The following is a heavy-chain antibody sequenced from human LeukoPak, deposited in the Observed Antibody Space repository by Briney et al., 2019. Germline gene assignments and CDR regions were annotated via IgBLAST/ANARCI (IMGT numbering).Heavy chain of an antibody. CDR2: IYHSGST. D-gene: IGHD3-22*01. V-gene: IGHV4-59*08. J-gene: IGHJ4*02. CDR3: ARFIYDSGGYYLDD. Sequence: PSETLSLTCTVSGGSISSYYWSWIRQSPGKGLEWIGYIYHSGSTQCNPALKSRVTMSVDTSKNQFSLELSSVTAADTAIYYSARFIYDSGGYYLDDWGQGILVTVSS. CDR1: GGSISSYY.